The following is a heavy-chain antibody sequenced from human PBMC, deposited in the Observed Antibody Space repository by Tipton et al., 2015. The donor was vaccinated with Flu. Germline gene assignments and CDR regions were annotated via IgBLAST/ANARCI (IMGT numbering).Heavy chain of an antibody. Sequence: TLSLTCTVSGYSISSGYYWGWIRQPPGKGLEWIGSIYHSGSTYYNPSLKSRVTISVDTSKNQFSLKLGSVTAADTAAYYCARGPEQWLVNPHYFDYWGQGTLVTVSS. D-gene: IGHD6-19*01. CDR2: IYHSGST. CDR3: ARGPEQWLVNPHYFDY. CDR1: GYSISSGYY. J-gene: IGHJ4*02. V-gene: IGHV4-38-2*02.